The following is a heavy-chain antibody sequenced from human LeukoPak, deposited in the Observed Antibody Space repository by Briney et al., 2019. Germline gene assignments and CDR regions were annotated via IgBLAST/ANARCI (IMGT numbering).Heavy chain of an antibody. V-gene: IGHV1-69*13. Sequence: GASVTVSCKASGYTFTSYGISWVRQAPGQGLEWMGGITPIFGTANYAQKFQGRVTITADESTSTAYMELSSLRSEDTAVYYCARDNCSGSSCYSLYWGQGTLVTVSS. CDR1: GYTFTSYG. CDR2: ITPIFGTA. D-gene: IGHD2-15*01. CDR3: ARDNCSGSSCYSLY. J-gene: IGHJ4*02.